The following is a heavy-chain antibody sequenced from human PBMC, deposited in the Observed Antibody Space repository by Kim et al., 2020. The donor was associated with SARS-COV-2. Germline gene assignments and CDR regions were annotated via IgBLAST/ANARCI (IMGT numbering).Heavy chain of an antibody. CDR2: IYYSGST. CDR3: ARHPRQGGRTMVRGPNWFDP. CDR1: GGSISSSSYY. V-gene: IGHV4-39*01. D-gene: IGHD3-10*01. Sequence: SETLSLTCTVSGGSISSSSYYWGWIRQPPGKGLEWIGSIYYSGSTYYNPSLKSRVTISVDTSKNQFSLKLSSVTAADTAVYYCARHPRQGGRTMVRGPNWFDPWGQGTLVTVSS. J-gene: IGHJ5*02.